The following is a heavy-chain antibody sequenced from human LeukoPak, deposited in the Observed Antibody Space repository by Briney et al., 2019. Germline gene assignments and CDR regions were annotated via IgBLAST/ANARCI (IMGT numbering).Heavy chain of an antibody. CDR2: ISSSSTYI. D-gene: IGHD1-1*01. J-gene: IGHJ4*02. Sequence: GGSLTLPCAASGFPFSSYTMNWVRHPPGKGLEWVSSISSSSTYIYYADSVKGRFTISRDNAKNSLYLQMNGLRAEDTAFYYCAREAYNAFDYWARGTLVTVSS. V-gene: IGHV3-21*01. CDR1: GFPFSSYT. CDR3: AREAYNAFDY.